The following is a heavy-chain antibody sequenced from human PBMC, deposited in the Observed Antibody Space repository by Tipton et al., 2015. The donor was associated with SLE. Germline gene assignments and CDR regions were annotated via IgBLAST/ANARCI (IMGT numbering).Heavy chain of an antibody. CDR1: GGSISSSSYY. CDR3: AIRPSYCGGDCYSHY. Sequence: SLRLSCTVSGGSISSSSYYWGWIRQPPGKGLEWMGRIDPSDSYTNYSPSFQGHVTISADKSISTAYLQWSSLEASDTAMYYCAIRPSYCGGDCYSHYWGQGTLVTVSS. CDR2: IDPSDSYT. D-gene: IGHD2-21*02. V-gene: IGHV5-10-1*01. J-gene: IGHJ4*02.